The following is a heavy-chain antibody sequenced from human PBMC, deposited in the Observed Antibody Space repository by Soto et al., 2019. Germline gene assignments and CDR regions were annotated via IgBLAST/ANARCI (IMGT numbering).Heavy chain of an antibody. J-gene: IGHJ5*02. D-gene: IGHD3-16*01. CDR3: CHVGGLGELLDRPEP. CDR2: IYWDDDK. CDR1: GFSLTTTGVG. V-gene: IGHV2-5*02. Sequence: QITLKESGPSLVKPTQTLTLTCTFSGFSLTTTGVGVVWIRQPPGKALEWLALIYWDDDKHYSPSLRSRLTVNQGTHQNQVGLNPANVDPADTSPYFRCHVGGLGELLDRPEPWGQGTL.